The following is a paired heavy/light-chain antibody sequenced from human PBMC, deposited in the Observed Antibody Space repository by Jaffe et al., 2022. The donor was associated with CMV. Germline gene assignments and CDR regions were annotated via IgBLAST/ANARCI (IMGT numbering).Heavy chain of an antibody. J-gene: IGHJ6*02. V-gene: IGHV3-13*01. CDR2: IGTSGDT. Sequence: EVQLVESGGGLVQPGGSLRLSCAASGFTFRSHDMHWVRQATGKGLEWVSVIGTSGDTFYSDSVKGRFTISREDAKNSLYLQMSSLRGGDSAVYYCARGIYEFWNGYYEGFGVGGLDDWGQGTTVTVSS. CDR1: GFTFRSHD. D-gene: IGHD3-3*01. CDR3: ARGIYEFWNGYYEGFGVGGLDD.
Light chain of an antibody. CDR2: DVS. V-gene: IGLV2-14*03. J-gene: IGLJ3*02. Sequence: QSALTQPASMSGSPGQPITISCTGTSSDVGAYNYVSWYQQHPGKAPKLMIYDVSNRPSGVSNRFSGSKSANTASLTISGLQAEDEADYYCSSYTSSSTWVFGGGTKLTVL. CDR3: SSYTSSSTWV. CDR1: SSDVGAYNY.